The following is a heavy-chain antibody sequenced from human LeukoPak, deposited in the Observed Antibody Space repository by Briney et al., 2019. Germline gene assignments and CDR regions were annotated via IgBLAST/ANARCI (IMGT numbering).Heavy chain of an antibody. Sequence: GGSLRLSCAASGFTLSSYGMNWVRQAPGKGLEWVSFISNGGDTIHYADSVKGRFTISRDNAKNSLHLQMNSLRAEDTAVYYCARDLSGSYSFYYYGLDVWGQGTTVTVPS. J-gene: IGHJ6*02. V-gene: IGHV3-48*03. CDR3: ARDLSGSYSFYYYGLDV. CDR1: GFTLSSYG. D-gene: IGHD1-26*01. CDR2: ISNGGDTI.